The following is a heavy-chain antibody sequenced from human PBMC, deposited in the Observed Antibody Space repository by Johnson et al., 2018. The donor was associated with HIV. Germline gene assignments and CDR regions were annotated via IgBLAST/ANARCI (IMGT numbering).Heavy chain of an antibody. D-gene: IGHD3-10*01. CDR3: TTDLIRRYYGSGLRDAFDI. Sequence: VQLVESGGGVVQPGGSLRLSCAASGFTFSNAWMSWVRQAPGKGLEWVGRIKSKTDGGTTDYAAPVKGRFTISRDDSKNTLYLQMNSLKTEDTAVYYCTTDLIRRYYGSGLRDAFDIWGQGTMVTVSS. CDR1: GFTFSNAW. J-gene: IGHJ3*02. CDR2: IKSKTDGGTT. V-gene: IGHV3-15*01.